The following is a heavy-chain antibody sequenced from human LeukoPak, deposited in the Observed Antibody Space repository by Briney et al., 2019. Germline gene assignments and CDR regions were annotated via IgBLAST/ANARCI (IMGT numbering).Heavy chain of an antibody. Sequence: SETLSLTCAVYGGSFSGYYWSWIRQPPGKGLEWIGEINHSGSTNYNPSLKSRVTISVDTSKNQFSLKLSSVTPEDTAVYYCAREGPYWRGGSYMDVWGKGTTVTVSS. CDR1: GGSFSGYY. CDR3: AREGPYWRGGSYMDV. J-gene: IGHJ6*03. V-gene: IGHV4-34*01. CDR2: INHSGST. D-gene: IGHD2-15*01.